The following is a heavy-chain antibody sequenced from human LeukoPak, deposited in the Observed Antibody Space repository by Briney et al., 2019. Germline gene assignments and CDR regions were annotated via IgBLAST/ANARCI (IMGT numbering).Heavy chain of an antibody. J-gene: IGHJ6*03. CDR2: INSDGSST. CDR3: ARARTIFGVVITGYYYYMDV. Sequence: GRSLRLSCAASGFTFSSYWMYWVRQAPGKGLVWVSRINSDGSSTSYADSVKGRFTISRDNAKNTLYLQMNSLRAEDTAVYYCARARTIFGVVITGYYYYMDVWGKGNTVTVSS. CDR1: GFTFSSYW. V-gene: IGHV3-74*01. D-gene: IGHD3-3*01.